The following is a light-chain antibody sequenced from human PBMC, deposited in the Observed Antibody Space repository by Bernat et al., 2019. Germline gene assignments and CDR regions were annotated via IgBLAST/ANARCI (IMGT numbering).Light chain of an antibody. J-gene: IGKJ2*02. CDR2: CAS. Sequence: EIVLTQSPGILSLSPGERATLSCRASQSVSSSQLGWYQQKPGQAPRLLIYCASSRATGIPDRFSGSGSGTDFTLTISRLEPEDFAMYYCQQYGSSPSTFGQGANLEIK. V-gene: IGKV3-20*01. CDR3: QQYGSSPST. CDR1: QSVSSSQ.